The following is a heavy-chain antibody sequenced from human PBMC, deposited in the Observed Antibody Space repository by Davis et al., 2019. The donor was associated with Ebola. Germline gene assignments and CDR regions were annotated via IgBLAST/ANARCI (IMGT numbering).Heavy chain of an antibody. CDR3: ARDSISGSYYYYYGMDV. CDR2: IYTNTGNP. Sequence: ASVKVSCKASGYTFTSYAMHWVRQAPGQRLEWMGWIYTNTGNPTYAQGFTGRFVFSLDTSVSTAYLQISSLKAEDTAVYYCARDSISGSYYYYYGMDVWGKGTTVTVSS. V-gene: IGHV7-4-1*02. CDR1: GYTFTSYA. D-gene: IGHD1-26*01. J-gene: IGHJ6*04.